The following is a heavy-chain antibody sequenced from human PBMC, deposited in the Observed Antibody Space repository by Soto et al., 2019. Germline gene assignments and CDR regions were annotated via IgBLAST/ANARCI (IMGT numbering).Heavy chain of an antibody. Sequence: QVQLQESGPGLVKPSETLSLTCTVSGGSISSYYWSWIRQPPGKGLEWIGYIYYSGSTNYNPSLKSRVTISVNTSKNQFSLKLSSVTAADTAVYYWARERLGGGADYWGQGTLVTVSS. CDR2: IYYSGST. V-gene: IGHV4-59*01. CDR3: ARERLGGGADY. J-gene: IGHJ4*02. CDR1: GGSISSYY. D-gene: IGHD3-16*01.